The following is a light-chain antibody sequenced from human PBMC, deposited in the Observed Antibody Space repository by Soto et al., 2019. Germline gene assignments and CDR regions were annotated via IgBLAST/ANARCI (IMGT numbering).Light chain of an antibody. Sequence: QSALTQPASVSGSPGQSITISCTGTSSDVGAYNSVSWYQQYPGKAPKLIIYEVHNRPSGVSNRFSGYKSGNTASLTISGLQAEDEAEYFCSSFTTTSILVVFGGRTKLTVL. J-gene: IGLJ2*01. CDR1: SSDVGAYNS. CDR2: EVH. CDR3: SSFTTTSILVV. V-gene: IGLV2-14*01.